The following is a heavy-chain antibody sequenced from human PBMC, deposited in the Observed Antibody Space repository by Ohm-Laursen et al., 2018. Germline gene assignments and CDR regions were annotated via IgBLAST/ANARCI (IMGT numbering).Heavy chain of an antibody. V-gene: IGHV3-11*01. Sequence: SLRLSCTAFGFTFSDYYMSWIRQAPGKGLEWVSYISSSGSTIYYADSVKGRFTISRDNAKNSLYLQMNSLRAEDTAVYYCARDRVASEWIQLSGVMDVWGQGTTVTVSS. CDR2: ISSSGSTI. J-gene: IGHJ6*02. CDR1: GFTFSDYY. D-gene: IGHD5-18*01. CDR3: ARDRVASEWIQLSGVMDV.